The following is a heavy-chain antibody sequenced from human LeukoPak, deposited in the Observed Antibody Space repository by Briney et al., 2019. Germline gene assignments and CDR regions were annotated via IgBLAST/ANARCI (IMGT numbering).Heavy chain of an antibody. CDR2: SRNKARTYTT. V-gene: IGHV3-72*01. Sequence: GGSLRLSCAASGFSLSDHFVDWVRQAPGKGLEWVGRSRNKARTYTTEYAASVKGRFTISRDGSQNSLYLQMNSLKTEDTAVYYCTRALDISGYFYPFDYWGQGTLVTVSS. CDR1: GFSLSDHF. CDR3: TRALDISGYFYPFDY. D-gene: IGHD3-22*01. J-gene: IGHJ4*02.